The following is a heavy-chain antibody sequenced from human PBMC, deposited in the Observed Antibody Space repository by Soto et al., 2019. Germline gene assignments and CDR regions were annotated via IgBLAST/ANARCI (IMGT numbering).Heavy chain of an antibody. CDR2: IYYSGST. D-gene: IGHD3-9*01. CDR1: GGSISSGGYY. Sequence: SETLSLTCTVSGGSISSGGYYWSWIRQHPGKGLEWIGYIYYSGSTYYNPSLKSRVTISVDTSKNQFSLKLSSVTAADTAVYYCAREVTYYDILTGNHNWFDPWGQGTLVTVS. J-gene: IGHJ5*02. CDR3: AREVTYYDILTGNHNWFDP. V-gene: IGHV4-31*03.